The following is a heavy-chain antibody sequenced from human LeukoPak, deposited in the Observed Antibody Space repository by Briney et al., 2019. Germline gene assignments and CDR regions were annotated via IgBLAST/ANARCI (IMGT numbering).Heavy chain of an antibody. CDR3: ARESGGSYYDAFDI. J-gene: IGHJ3*02. CDR2: IWYDGSNK. D-gene: IGHD1-26*01. V-gene: IGHV3-33*01. CDR1: GFTFSSYG. Sequence: GGSLRLSCAASGFTFSSYGMHWVRQAPGKGLGWVAVIWYDGSNKCYADSVKGRFTISRDNSKNTLYLQMNSLRAEDTAVYYCARESGGSYYDAFDIWGQGTTVTVSS.